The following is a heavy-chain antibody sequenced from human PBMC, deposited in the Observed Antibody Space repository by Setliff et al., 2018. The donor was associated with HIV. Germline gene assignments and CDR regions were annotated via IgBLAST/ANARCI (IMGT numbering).Heavy chain of an antibody. CDR1: GGTFRKYS. Sequence: SVKVSCKASGGTFRKYSINWVRQAPGQGLEWMGGVIPIFGSTTYAQKFQDRVTLTRDMSTSSAYMELSNLRSEDTAVYYCAADLIIAGRLDYYYMDVWGKGTTVTVSS. CDR3: AADLIIAGRLDYYYMDV. D-gene: IGHD6-6*01. J-gene: IGHJ6*03. V-gene: IGHV1-69*05. CDR2: VIPIFGST.